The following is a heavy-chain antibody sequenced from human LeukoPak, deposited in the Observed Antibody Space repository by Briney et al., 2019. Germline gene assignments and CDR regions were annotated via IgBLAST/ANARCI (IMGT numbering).Heavy chain of an antibody. Sequence: PSETLSLTCAVYGGSFSGYYWSWIRQPPGKGLEWIGEINHSGSTNYNPSLKSRVTISVDTSKNQFPLKLSSVTAADTAVYYCARALQWLVNYFDYWGQGTLVTVSS. D-gene: IGHD6-19*01. CDR1: GGSFSGYY. V-gene: IGHV4-34*01. J-gene: IGHJ4*02. CDR3: ARALQWLVNYFDY. CDR2: INHSGST.